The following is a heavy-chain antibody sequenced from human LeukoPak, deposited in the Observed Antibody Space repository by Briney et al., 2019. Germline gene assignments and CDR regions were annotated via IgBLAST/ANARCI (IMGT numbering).Heavy chain of an antibody. CDR3: ARLSIAALSSPDY. CDR2: IYYSGST. V-gene: IGHV4-61*01. D-gene: IGHD6-6*01. Sequence: PSETLSLTCTVSGGSLSSSNNYWGWTRQPPGKGLEWFGYIYYSGSTNYNPSLKSRVTMSVDTSKNQFSLKLRSVTAADTAVYSCARLSIAALSSPDYWGQGTLVTVSS. J-gene: IGHJ4*02. CDR1: GGSLSSSNNY.